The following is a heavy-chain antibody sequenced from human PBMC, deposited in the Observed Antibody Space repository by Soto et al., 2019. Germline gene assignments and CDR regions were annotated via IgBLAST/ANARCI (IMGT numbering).Heavy chain of an antibody. CDR1: GFTFSSYA. CDR2: ISGSGGST. CDR3: AKDRGYNWNYVTSDY. J-gene: IGHJ4*02. D-gene: IGHD1-7*01. V-gene: IGHV3-23*01. Sequence: EVQLLESGGDLVQPGGSLRLSCAASGFTFSSYAMSCVRQAPGKGLEWVSAISGSGGSTYYADSVQGRFTISRDNSQNTLYLQMNSLGAEDTAVYYCAKDRGYNWNYVTSDYWGQGTLVTVSS.